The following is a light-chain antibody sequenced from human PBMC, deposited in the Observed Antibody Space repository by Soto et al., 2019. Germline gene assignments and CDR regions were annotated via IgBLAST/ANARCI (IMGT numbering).Light chain of an antibody. CDR1: SSNIGAGYD. Sequence: QSVLTQPPSVSGAPGQRVTISCTGNSSNIGAGYDVHWYQQLPGKAPKLLIFGNSHRPSGVPDRFFGSKSGTSASLAITGLQAEDEADYYCQSYDRSRSGSGFGGGTKLTVL. CDR3: QSYDRSRSGSG. J-gene: IGLJ3*02. V-gene: IGLV1-40*01. CDR2: GNS.